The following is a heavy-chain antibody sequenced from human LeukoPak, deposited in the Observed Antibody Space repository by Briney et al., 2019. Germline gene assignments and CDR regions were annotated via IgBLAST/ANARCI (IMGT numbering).Heavy chain of an antibody. CDR1: GFTFSSYA. D-gene: IGHD6-19*01. CDR3: ARDGRRIAVAGSWFDP. V-gene: IGHV3-30*04. Sequence: GGSLRLSCAASGFTFSSYAMHWVRQAPGKGLEWVAVISYDGSNKYYADSVKGRFTISRDNAKNSLYLQMNSLRAEDTAVYYCARDGRRIAVAGSWFDPWGQGTLVTVSS. J-gene: IGHJ5*02. CDR2: ISYDGSNK.